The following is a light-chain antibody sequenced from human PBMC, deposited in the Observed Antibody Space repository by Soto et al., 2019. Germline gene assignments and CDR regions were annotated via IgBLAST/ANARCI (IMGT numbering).Light chain of an antibody. J-gene: IGKJ1*01. Sequence: EIVLTQSPATLSLSPGERATLSCRARQSVSSYLAWYQQKPGQAPRLLIYDASNRATGIPAGFSGSGSGTDFTLTISSLEPEVFAVYYCQKYNRYSWTFGQGTKV. V-gene: IGKV3-11*01. CDR2: DAS. CDR3: QKYNRYSWT. CDR1: QSVSSY.